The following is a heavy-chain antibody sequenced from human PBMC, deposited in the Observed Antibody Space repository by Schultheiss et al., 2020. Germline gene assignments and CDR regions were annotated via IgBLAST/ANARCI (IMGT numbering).Heavy chain of an antibody. D-gene: IGHD2-15*01. J-gene: IGHJ4*02. CDR2: ISYDGSNK. CDR3: ARDSAYCSGGSCYSRPPGVFDY. CDR1: GFTFSSYA. Sequence: GGSLRLSCAASGFTFSSYAMSWVRQAPGKGLEWVAVISYDGSNKYYADSVKGRFTISRDNSKNTLYLQMNSLRAEDTAVYYCARDSAYCSGGSCYSRPPGVFDYWGQGTLVTVSS. V-gene: IGHV3-30-3*01.